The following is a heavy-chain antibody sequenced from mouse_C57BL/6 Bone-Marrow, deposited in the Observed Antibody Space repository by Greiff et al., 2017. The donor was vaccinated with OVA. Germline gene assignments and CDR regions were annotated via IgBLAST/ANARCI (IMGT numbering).Heavy chain of an antibody. CDR1: GFNIKDDY. CDR3: TSYGSSYAMDY. J-gene: IGHJ4*01. D-gene: IGHD1-1*01. V-gene: IGHV14-4*01. CDR2: IDPENGDT. Sequence: EVKLVESGAELVRPGASVKLSCTASGFNIKDDYMHWVKQRPEQGLEWIGWIDPENGDTEYASKFQGKATITADTSSNTAYLQLSSLTSEDTAVYYCTSYGSSYAMDYWGQGTSVTVSS.